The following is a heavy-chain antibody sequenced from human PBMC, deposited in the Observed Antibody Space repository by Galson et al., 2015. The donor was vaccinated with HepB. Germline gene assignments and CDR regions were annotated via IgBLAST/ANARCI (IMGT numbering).Heavy chain of an antibody. Sequence: SVKVSCKASGGTFSSYAISWVRQAPGQGLEWMGRIIPILGIANYAQKFQGRVTITADKSTSTAYMELSSLRSEDTAVYYCARDQKRKYSGSYYGSYYYYMDVWGKGTTVTVSS. D-gene: IGHD1-26*01. CDR1: GGTFSSYA. J-gene: IGHJ6*03. V-gene: IGHV1-69*04. CDR2: IIPILGIA. CDR3: ARDQKRKYSGSYYGSYYYYMDV.